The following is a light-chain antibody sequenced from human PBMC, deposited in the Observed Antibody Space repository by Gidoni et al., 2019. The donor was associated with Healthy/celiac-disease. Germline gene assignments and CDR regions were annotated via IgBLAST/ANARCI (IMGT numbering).Light chain of an antibody. V-gene: IGKV1-39*01. CDR1: KSISSY. Sequence: DIQMTQSPSSLSAYVGSLVTSTCRASKSISSYLNWYQQKPGKAPKLLIYAASRLQSGVPSMFRGSVSGTHFTLTISSLQPEDFATYYCQQSYSTPLTFGGGTKVEIK. J-gene: IGKJ4*01. CDR3: QQSYSTPLT. CDR2: AAS.